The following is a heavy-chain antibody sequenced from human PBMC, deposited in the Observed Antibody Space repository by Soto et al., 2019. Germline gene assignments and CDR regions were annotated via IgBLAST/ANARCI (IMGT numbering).Heavy chain of an antibody. D-gene: IGHD3-10*01. CDR2: IYHSGST. CDR3: ARAHYYGSGSSNWFDP. V-gene: IGHV4-30-2*01. Sequence: QLQLQESGSGLVKPSQTLSLTCAVSGGSISSGGYSWSWIRQPPGKGLEWIGYIYHSGSTYYNPSLKSRVTISVDRSKNQFSLKLSSVTAADTAVYYCARAHYYGSGSSNWFDPWGQGTLVTVSS. J-gene: IGHJ5*02. CDR1: GGSISSGGYS.